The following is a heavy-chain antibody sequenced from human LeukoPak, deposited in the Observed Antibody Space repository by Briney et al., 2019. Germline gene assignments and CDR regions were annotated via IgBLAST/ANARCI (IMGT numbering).Heavy chain of an antibody. CDR1: GGSVSSGSYS. CDR2: IYHSGST. Sequence: PSETLSLTCTVSGGSVSSGSYSWSWIRQPPGKGLEWIGYIYHSGSTYYNPSLKSRVTISVDRSKNQFSLKLSSVTAADTAVYYCASVSYDFWSGYYLDYWGQGTLVTVSS. D-gene: IGHD3-3*01. V-gene: IGHV4-30-2*01. CDR3: ASVSYDFWSGYYLDY. J-gene: IGHJ4*02.